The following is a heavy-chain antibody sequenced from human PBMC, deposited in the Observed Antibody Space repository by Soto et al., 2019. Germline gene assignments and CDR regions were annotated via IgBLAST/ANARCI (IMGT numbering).Heavy chain of an antibody. CDR3: ARDGPVAGTSGY. Sequence: ASVKVSCKASGYTFTNYGISWVRQAPGQGLEWMGWINVYNGNTKYAQKVQGRVTMTTDTSTSTAYMELRSLRSDDTAVYYCARDGPVAGTSGYWGQGTLVTVSS. D-gene: IGHD6-19*01. J-gene: IGHJ4*02. CDR2: INVYNGNT. CDR1: GYTFTNYG. V-gene: IGHV1-18*01.